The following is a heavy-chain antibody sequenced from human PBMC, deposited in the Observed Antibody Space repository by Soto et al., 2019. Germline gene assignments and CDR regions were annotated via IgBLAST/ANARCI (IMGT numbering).Heavy chain of an antibody. Sequence: QVQLQESGPGLVKPSQTLSLTCTVSGGSISRSGYFWSWIRQHPGKGLEWIGYIYDSGSTYYNPSLKIRVSLSVDTSKNQFSLNLTSVTAADTAMYYCARSSRSYFDYWGQGNLVTVSS. CDR1: GGSISRSGYF. CDR2: IYDSGST. CDR3: ARSSRSYFDY. V-gene: IGHV4-31*03. J-gene: IGHJ4*02.